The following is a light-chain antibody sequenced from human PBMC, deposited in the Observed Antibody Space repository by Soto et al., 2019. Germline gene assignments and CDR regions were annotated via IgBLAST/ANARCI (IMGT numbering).Light chain of an antibody. V-gene: IGLV1-40*01. CDR2: GDT. Sequence: QSVLTQPPSVSGAPGQRVTISCTGSSSNIGAGYDVHWYQHFPGTGPKLLIYGDTNRPSGVPDRFSGSKSGTSASLAITGLQSEDEADYYCQSYDSSLSGHVVFGGGTKLTVL. CDR1: SSNIGAGYD. J-gene: IGLJ2*01. CDR3: QSYDSSLSGHVV.